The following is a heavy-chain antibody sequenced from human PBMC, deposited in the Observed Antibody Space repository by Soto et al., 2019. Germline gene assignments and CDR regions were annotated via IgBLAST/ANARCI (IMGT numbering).Heavy chain of an antibody. D-gene: IGHD1-20*01. V-gene: IGHV3-23*01. CDR2: VSASGLNT. CDR1: GFTFSTYA. Sequence: PGGSLRVSCAASGFTFSTYAMAWVRQAPGKGLEWVSGVSASGLNTDYADPVKGRFTISRDDSRNSVYLQMNSLKTEDTAVYYCTRDARYNAVSYSATWGPGTLVTVSS. CDR3: TRDARYNAVSYSAT. J-gene: IGHJ5*01.